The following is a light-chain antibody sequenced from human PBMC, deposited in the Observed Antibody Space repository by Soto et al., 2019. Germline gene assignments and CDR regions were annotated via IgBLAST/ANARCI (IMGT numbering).Light chain of an antibody. CDR3: QQYYGTLV. V-gene: IGKV4-1*01. J-gene: IGKJ4*01. CDR1: QSVLYSSNNKNH. Sequence: DIVMTQSPDSMAVSLGERATINCKSSQSVLYSSNNKNHLAWYQQKPGQPPKLLIYWASTRESGVPDRFSGSGSGTDFTLAISSLQAEDVAVYYCQQYYGTLVFVGGTKVEIK. CDR2: WAS.